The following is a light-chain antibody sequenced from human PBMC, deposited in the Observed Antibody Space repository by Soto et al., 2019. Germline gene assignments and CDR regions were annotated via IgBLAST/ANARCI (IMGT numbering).Light chain of an antibody. Sequence: EIVLTQSPATLSLSPGERATLSCRSSQSVSSYLAWYQQKPGQAPRLLIYDASNRATGIPDRFSGSGSGTDFTLTISSLEPEDFAVYYCQQRGNWPLTFGQGTRLDIK. V-gene: IGKV3-11*01. CDR2: DAS. CDR1: QSVSSY. J-gene: IGKJ5*01. CDR3: QQRGNWPLT.